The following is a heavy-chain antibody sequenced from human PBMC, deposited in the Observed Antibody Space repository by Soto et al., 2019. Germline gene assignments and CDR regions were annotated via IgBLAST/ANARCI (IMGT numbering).Heavy chain of an antibody. CDR3: ARVMSGSYLGHGYYFDY. CDR1: RYTFTGYY. D-gene: IGHD1-26*01. CDR2: IDPNSGGT. Sequence: RASVKVSCKASRYTFTGYYMHWVRQAPGQGLEWMGWIDPNSGGTDYAQKFQGRVTMTRDTSISTAYMELSRLRLDDTAVYYCARVMSGSYLGHGYYFDYWGQGTLVTVSS. J-gene: IGHJ4*02. V-gene: IGHV1-2*02.